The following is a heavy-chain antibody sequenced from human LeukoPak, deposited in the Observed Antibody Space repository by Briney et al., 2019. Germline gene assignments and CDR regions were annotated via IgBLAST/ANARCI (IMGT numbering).Heavy chain of an antibody. Sequence: GGSLRPSCVASTFIVSSAYVGWVRQAPGKGLECASAIYTGDVTFYTDSVKGRFTISRDDSKTTLYLQMNSLRVEDTAVYYCTAGDFFPGYWGRGTLVTVSS. V-gene: IGHV3-66*01. D-gene: IGHD3-16*01. CDR2: IYTGDVT. CDR1: TFIVSSAY. J-gene: IGHJ4*02. CDR3: TAGDFFPGY.